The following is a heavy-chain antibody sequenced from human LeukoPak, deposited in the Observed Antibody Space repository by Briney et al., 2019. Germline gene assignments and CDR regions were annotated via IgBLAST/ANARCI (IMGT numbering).Heavy chain of an antibody. CDR3: ARGGYYTLEYYYYMEV. CDR2: IYYSGST. CDR1: GGSISSYY. D-gene: IGHD3-3*01. Sequence: SETLSLTCTVSGGSISSYYWSWIRQPPGKGLEWIGYIYYSGSTNYNPSLKSRVTIPVDTSKNQFSLKLSSVTAADAAVYYCARGGYYTLEYYYYMEVWGKGTTVTVSS. V-gene: IGHV4-59*01. J-gene: IGHJ6*03.